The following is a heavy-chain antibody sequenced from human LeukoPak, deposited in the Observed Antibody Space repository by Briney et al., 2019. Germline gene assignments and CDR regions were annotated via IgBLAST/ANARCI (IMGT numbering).Heavy chain of an antibody. CDR1: GGSTSSSSYY. CDR2: IYYSGST. Sequence: PSETLSLTCTVSGGSTSSSSYYWGWIRQPPGKGLEWIGSIYYSGSTYYNPSLKSRVTISVDTSKNQFSLELTSVTATDTAVYYCARLTKGYCSGGSCYSGPRFDYWGQGTLVTVSS. D-gene: IGHD2-15*01. J-gene: IGHJ4*02. CDR3: ARLTKGYCSGGSCYSGPRFDY. V-gene: IGHV4-39*07.